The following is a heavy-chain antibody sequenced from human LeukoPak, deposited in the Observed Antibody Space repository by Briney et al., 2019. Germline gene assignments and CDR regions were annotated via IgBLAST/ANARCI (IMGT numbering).Heavy chain of an antibody. Sequence: GGSLLLSCAASGFTFSNAWMSWVRQPPGKGLECVSAISGDGVSPYYADSVRGRFTISRDNSKNTLYLQMNSLRVEDAAVYFCARDPGAFPYFFDCWGQGTLVTVSS. CDR1: GFTFSNAW. CDR2: ISGDGVSP. V-gene: IGHV3-23*01. J-gene: IGHJ4*02. CDR3: ARDPGAFPYFFDC. D-gene: IGHD4/OR15-4a*01.